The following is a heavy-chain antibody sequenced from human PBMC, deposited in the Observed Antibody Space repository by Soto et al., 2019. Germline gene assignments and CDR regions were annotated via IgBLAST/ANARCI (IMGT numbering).Heavy chain of an antibody. V-gene: IGHV1-69*08. CDR2: IIPILGIA. CDR1: GGTFSSYT. D-gene: IGHD1-1*01. Sequence: QVQLVQSGAEVKKPGSSVKVSCKASGGTFSSYTISWVRRAPGQGLERMGRIIPILGIANYAQKFQGRVTITADKSTSTDYMELSSLRSEDTAVDYCARDHGRWTKGDYWGQGPLVTVSS. CDR3: ARDHGRWTKGDY. J-gene: IGHJ4*02.